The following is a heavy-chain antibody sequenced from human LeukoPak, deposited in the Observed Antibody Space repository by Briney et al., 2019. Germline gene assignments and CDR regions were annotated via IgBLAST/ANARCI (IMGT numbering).Heavy chain of an antibody. CDR2: ISSSSSYI. CDR1: GFTFSSYS. J-gene: IGHJ3*02. CDR3: ARLRSTSSRAFDI. V-gene: IGHV3-21*01. Sequence: GGSLRLSCAASGFTFSSYSMNWVRQAPGKGLEWVSSISSSSSYIYYADSVKGRFTISRDNAKNSLSLQMNSLRAEDTAVYYCARLRSTSSRAFDIWGQGTMVTVSS. D-gene: IGHD2-2*01.